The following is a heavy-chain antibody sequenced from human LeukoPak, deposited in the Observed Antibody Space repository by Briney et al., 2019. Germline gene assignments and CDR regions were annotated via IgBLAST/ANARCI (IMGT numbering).Heavy chain of an antibody. CDR2: LTRTSSAT. CDR1: GFRFSSYD. D-gene: IGHD5-18*01. V-gene: IGHV3-48*01. J-gene: IGHJ5*01. Sequence: GGSLRLSCVGSGFRFSSYDMNWVRQAPGRGLEWLSYLTRTSSATWYADSVKGRFTIFRDNAKSSLYLQMNSLRVEDTAVYYCATGGSEYRSDWFDSWGQGTLVNVAS. CDR3: ATGGSEYRSDWFDS.